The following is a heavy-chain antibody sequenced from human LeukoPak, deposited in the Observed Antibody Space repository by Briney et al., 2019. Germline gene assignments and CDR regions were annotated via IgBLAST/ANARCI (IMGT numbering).Heavy chain of an antibody. CDR1: GYTFTGYY. V-gene: IGHV1-2*02. J-gene: IGHJ6*03. D-gene: IGHD3-22*01. Sequence: ASVKVSCKASGYTFTGYYMHWVRQAPGQGLEWMGWINPNSGGTNYAQKFQGRVTMTRDTSISTAYMELSRLRSDDTAVYYCARAVVINFSNYYYMDVWGKGTTVTISS. CDR3: ARAVVINFSNYYYMDV. CDR2: INPNSGGT.